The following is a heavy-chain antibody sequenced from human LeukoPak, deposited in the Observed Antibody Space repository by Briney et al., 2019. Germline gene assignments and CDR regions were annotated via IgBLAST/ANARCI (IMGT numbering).Heavy chain of an antibody. D-gene: IGHD6-19*01. CDR3: ARDHATIAVAGIEAY. V-gene: IGHV3-30*04. J-gene: IGHJ4*02. CDR1: GFTFSSYA. CDR2: ISYDGSNK. Sequence: GGSPRLSCAASGFTFSSYAMHWVRQAPGKGLEWVAVISYDGSNKYYADSVKGRFTISRDNSKNTLYLQMNSLRAEDTAVYYCARDHATIAVAGIEAYWGQGTLVTVFS.